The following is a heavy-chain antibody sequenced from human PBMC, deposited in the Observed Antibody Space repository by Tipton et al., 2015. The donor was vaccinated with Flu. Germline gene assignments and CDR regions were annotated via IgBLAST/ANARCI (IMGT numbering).Heavy chain of an antibody. CDR3: ARGRGGLDY. D-gene: IGHD3-10*01. CDR2: IFYNGRT. Sequence: TLSLTCSDSGGSIGSRSYSWGWIRQPPGKGLEWIGFIFYNGRTNYNPSLTSRVTISVDTSKNQFSLKLSSVTAADTAVYYCARGRGGLDYWGQGTLVTVSS. J-gene: IGHJ4*02. CDR1: GGSIGSRSYS. V-gene: IGHV4-61*05.